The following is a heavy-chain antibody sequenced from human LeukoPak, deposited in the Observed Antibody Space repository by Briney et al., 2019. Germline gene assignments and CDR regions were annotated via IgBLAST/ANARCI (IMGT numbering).Heavy chain of an antibody. V-gene: IGHV1-18*01. CDR2: ISGNKGNT. J-gene: IGHJ4*02. CDR3: ARVQSAAMGRYHFDY. CDR1: GYTLTSYG. Sequence: GASVKVSCKASGYTLTSYGITWVRQAPGQGLEWMGWISGNKGNTKYAQKLQDRVTMTTDTSTSAAYMELRSLRSDDTAVHYCARVQSAAMGRYHFDYWGQGTLVIVSS. D-gene: IGHD2-2*01.